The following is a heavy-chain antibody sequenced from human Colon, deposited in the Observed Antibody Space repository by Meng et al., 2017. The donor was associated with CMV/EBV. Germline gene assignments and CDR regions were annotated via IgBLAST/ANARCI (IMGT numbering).Heavy chain of an antibody. D-gene: IGHD3-22*01. Sequence: ASVKVSCKASGYTFTGHYLHWVRQAPGQGLEWMGWINPNIGVTKYAQKFQDRVTMTRDTSVTTGYMELSGLSSDDTAVYFCARGGRGYFMHNWFDPWGLGTLVTVSS. V-gene: IGHV1-2*02. CDR1: GYTFTGHY. J-gene: IGHJ5*02. CDR2: INPNIGVT. CDR3: ARGGRGYFMHNWFDP.